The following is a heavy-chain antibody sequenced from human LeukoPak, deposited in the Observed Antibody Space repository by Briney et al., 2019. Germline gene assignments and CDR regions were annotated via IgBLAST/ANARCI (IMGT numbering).Heavy chain of an antibody. CDR2: ISSSSSTI. CDR3: ARVMGRYCSSNSCYVDY. Sequence: GGSLRLSCAASGFTFSSYSMNWVRQAPGKGLEWVSYISSSSSTIYYADSVKGRFTISRDNSKNTLYLQMNSLRAEDTAVYYCARVMGRYCSSNSCYVDYWGQGTLVTVSS. V-gene: IGHV3-48*01. CDR1: GFTFSSYS. J-gene: IGHJ4*02. D-gene: IGHD2-2*01.